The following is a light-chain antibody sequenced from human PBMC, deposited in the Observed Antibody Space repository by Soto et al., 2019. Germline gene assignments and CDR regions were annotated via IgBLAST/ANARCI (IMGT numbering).Light chain of an antibody. Sequence: DIQMTQSPSSLSASVGDRITINCRASQSVSKYLNWYQHKLGKAPELLIYAASSLYSGVPSRFSGSGSGTYFTLTISTLQPEDSASYYCPQTYTSPGTFGPGTKVEIK. CDR2: AAS. J-gene: IGKJ1*01. V-gene: IGKV1-39*01. CDR1: QSVSKY. CDR3: PQTYTSPGT.